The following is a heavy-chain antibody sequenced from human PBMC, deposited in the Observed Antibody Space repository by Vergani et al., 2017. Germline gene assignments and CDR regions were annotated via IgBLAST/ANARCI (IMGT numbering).Heavy chain of an antibody. CDR2: IGCSGGST. D-gene: IGHD3-3*01. Sequence: EVQLLESGGGLVQPGGSLRLSCAASGFTFSSYAMSWVRQAPGKGLEWVSAIGCSGGSTYYADSVKGRFTISRDNSKNKLYLQMNSLRAEDTAVYYCAKTYDFWSGYYPYYYYYYGMDVWGQGTTVTVSS. CDR3: AKTYDFWSGYYPYYYYYYGMDV. J-gene: IGHJ6*02. V-gene: IGHV3-23*01. CDR1: GFTFSSYA.